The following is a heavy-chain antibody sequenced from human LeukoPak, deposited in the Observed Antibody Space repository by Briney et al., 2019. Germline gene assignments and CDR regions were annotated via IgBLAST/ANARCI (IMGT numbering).Heavy chain of an antibody. D-gene: IGHD3-10*01. J-gene: IGHJ4*02. CDR3: ARGAGFGELFLDY. Sequence: ASVKVSCKASGYTFTSYAMHWVRQAPGQRLGWMGWSNAGNGNTKYSQEFQGRVTITRDTSASTAYMGLSSLRSEDMAVYYCARGAGFGELFLDYWGQGTLVTVSS. V-gene: IGHV1-3*02. CDR2: SNAGNGNT. CDR1: GYTFTSYA.